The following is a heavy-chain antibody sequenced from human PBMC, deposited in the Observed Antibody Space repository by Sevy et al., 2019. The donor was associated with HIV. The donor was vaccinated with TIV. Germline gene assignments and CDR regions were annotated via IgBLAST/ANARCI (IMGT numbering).Heavy chain of an antibody. D-gene: IGHD2-2*01. Sequence: GGSLRLSCAASGFSFHDYAMHWVRQAPGKGLEWVSGISWNSGSIGYADSEKGRFTISRDNAKNSLYLDMNSLRAEDTAFYYCVKDINRGCDSINCYPYYYYYYGLDVWGQGTTVTVSS. V-gene: IGHV3-9*01. CDR3: VKDINRGCDSINCYPYYYYYYGLDV. CDR2: ISWNSGSI. J-gene: IGHJ6*02. CDR1: GFSFHDYA.